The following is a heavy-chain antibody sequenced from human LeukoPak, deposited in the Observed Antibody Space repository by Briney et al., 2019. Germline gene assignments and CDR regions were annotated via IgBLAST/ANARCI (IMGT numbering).Heavy chain of an antibody. J-gene: IGHJ4*02. CDR1: GGSFSGYY. D-gene: IGHD3-22*01. Sequence: SETLSLTCAVYGGSFSGYYWSWIRQPPGKGLEWIGEINHSGSTNYNPSLKSRVTISVDTSKNQFSLKLSSVTAADTAVYYCARFADYYDSSGYYATFDYWGQGTLVTVSS. V-gene: IGHV4-34*01. CDR2: INHSGST. CDR3: ARFADYYDSSGYYATFDY.